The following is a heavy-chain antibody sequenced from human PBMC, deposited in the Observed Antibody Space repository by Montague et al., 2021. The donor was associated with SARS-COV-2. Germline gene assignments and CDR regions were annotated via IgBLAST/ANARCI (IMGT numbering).Heavy chain of an antibody. J-gene: IGHJ5*02. CDR3: ARDGDSSSWYWFDP. CDR1: GGSISSYF. V-gene: IGHV4-59*13. D-gene: IGHD6-13*01. Sequence: SETLSLTCTVSGGSISSYFWSWIRQPPGKGLGWIGYIHYSGSTNYNPSLKSRVTISVDTSKNQFSLKLRSVTAADTAVYYCARDGDSSSWYWFDPWGQGTLVTVSS. CDR2: IHYSGST.